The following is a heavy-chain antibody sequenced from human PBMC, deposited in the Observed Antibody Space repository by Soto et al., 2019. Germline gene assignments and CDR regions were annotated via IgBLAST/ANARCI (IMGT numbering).Heavy chain of an antibody. J-gene: IGHJ4*02. D-gene: IGHD4-4*01. CDR3: ARVYSNYDYFDY. Sequence: SETLSLTCTVSGGSINSGGYSWSWIRQPPGKGLEWIAYLYHSGSIYYNPSLKSRVTISVDRSKNQFSLKLSSVTAADTAIYYCARVYSNYDYFDYWGQGTLVT. CDR2: LYHSGSI. CDR1: GGSINSGGYS. V-gene: IGHV4-30-2*01.